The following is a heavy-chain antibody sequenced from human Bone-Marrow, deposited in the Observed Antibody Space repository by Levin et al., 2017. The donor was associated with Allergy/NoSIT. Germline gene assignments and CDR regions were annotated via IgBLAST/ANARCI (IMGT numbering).Heavy chain of an antibody. CDR1: GFTFSSYG. CDR3: ANRSAVFGGDVRSSAAGQKHWFDP. CDR2: ISYDGSNK. Sequence: GGSLRLSCAASGFTFSSYGMHWVRQAPGKGLEWVAVISYDGSNKYYADSVKGRFTISRDNSKNTLYLQMNSLRAEDTAVYYCANRSAVFGGDVRSSAAGQKHWFDPWGQGTLVTVSS. D-gene: IGHD6-13*01. V-gene: IGHV3-30*18. J-gene: IGHJ5*02.